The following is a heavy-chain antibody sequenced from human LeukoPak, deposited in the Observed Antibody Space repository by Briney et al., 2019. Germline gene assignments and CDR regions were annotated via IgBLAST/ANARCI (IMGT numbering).Heavy chain of an antibody. CDR2: VYRSGGT. Sequence: SGTLSLTCAVSGDSISDKYWWRWVRQFPDKGLEWIGEVYRSGGTSYNPSLKSRVTVSIDYSKNQFSLNLRSVTAADTAVYYCGRHANGDSSAAFDLWGQGTMVFVSS. CDR3: GRHANGDSSAAFDL. CDR1: GDSISDKYW. V-gene: IGHV4-4*02. D-gene: IGHD2-8*01. J-gene: IGHJ3*01.